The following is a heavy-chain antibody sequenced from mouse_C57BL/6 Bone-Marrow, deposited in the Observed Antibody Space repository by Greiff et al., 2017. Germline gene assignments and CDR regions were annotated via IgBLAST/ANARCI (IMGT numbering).Heavy chain of an antibody. Sequence: QVQLQQSGAELARPGASVKLSCKASGYTFTSYGISWVKQRTGQGLEWIGEIYPRSGNTYYNEKFKGKATLTADKSSSTAYMELRSLTSEDSAVYFCARRRRGGPLFDYWGKGTTLTVSS. J-gene: IGHJ2*01. CDR1: GYTFTSYG. CDR2: IYPRSGNT. CDR3: ARRRRGGPLFDY. V-gene: IGHV1-81*01.